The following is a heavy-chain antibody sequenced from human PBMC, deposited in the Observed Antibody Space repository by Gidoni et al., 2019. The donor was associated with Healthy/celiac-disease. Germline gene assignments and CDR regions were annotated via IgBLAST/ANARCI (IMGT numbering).Heavy chain of an antibody. V-gene: IGHV3-21*01. CDR3: ARAPSIAAWRGY. D-gene: IGHD6-6*01. J-gene: IGHJ4*02. CDR2: ISSSSSYI. Sequence: EVQLVESGGGLVKPGGSLRLSCAASGFTFSSYSMNWVRQAPGKGLEWVSSISSSSSYIYYADSVKGRFTISRDNAKNSLYLQMNSLRAEDTAVYYCARAPSIAAWRGYWGQGTLVTVSS. CDR1: GFTFSSYS.